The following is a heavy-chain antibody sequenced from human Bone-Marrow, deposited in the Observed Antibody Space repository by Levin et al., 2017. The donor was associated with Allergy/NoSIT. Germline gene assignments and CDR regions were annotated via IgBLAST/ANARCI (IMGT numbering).Heavy chain of an antibody. CDR1: GFTFSNYG. CDR3: ARVRGDGDYIFDS. V-gene: IGHV3-33*01. CDR2: IWNDGSNK. Sequence: PGGSLRLSCAASGFTFSNYGMHWVRQAPGKGLEWVAVIWNDGSNKYYADSVKGRFTISRDNSKNTLYLQMNRLRAEDTAVYYCARVRGDGDYIFDSWGQGTLVTVSS. D-gene: IGHD4-17*01. J-gene: IGHJ4*02.